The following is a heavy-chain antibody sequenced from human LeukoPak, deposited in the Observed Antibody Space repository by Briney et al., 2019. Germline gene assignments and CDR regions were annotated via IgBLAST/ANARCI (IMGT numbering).Heavy chain of an antibody. CDR2: ISTNGGGT. CDR1: GFTFSTYA. J-gene: IGHJ4*02. V-gene: IGHV3-64*01. D-gene: IGHD2-15*01. Sequence: PAGGSLRLSCAASGFTFSTYAMHWVRQTPGKGLEYVSAISTNGGGTYYANSVKGRFTISRDNSKNTLYLQMGSLRAEDMAVYYCARYCSGVSCYSGYDYWGQGTLVTVSS. CDR3: ARYCSGVSCYSGYDY.